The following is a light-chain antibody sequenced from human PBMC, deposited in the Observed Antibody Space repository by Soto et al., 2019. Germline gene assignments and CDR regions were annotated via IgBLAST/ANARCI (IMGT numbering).Light chain of an antibody. J-gene: IGKJ3*01. V-gene: IGKV3-20*01. Sequence: EIVMTQSPATLSVSPGERATLSCRASQSVSSNLAWYQQKPGQAPRLLIYGTSSRATGIPDRFSGSGSGTDFTLTISRLEPEDFAVYYCQQYGSSPHFGPGTKVDIK. CDR1: QSVSSN. CDR3: QQYGSSPH. CDR2: GTS.